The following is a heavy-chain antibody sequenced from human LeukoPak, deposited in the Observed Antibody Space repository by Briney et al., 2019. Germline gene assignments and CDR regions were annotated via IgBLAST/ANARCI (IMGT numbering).Heavy chain of an antibody. J-gene: IGHJ4*02. D-gene: IGHD6-13*01. Sequence: SVNVSCKASGGSFSSYAISWVRQAPGQGLEWMGRIIPIFGTANYAQKFQGRVTITTDESTSTAYMELRSLRSDDTAVYYCARDGRSSSWPYYFDYWGQGTLVTVSS. CDR3: ARDGRSSSWPYYFDY. V-gene: IGHV1-69*05. CDR2: IIPIFGTA. CDR1: GGSFSSYA.